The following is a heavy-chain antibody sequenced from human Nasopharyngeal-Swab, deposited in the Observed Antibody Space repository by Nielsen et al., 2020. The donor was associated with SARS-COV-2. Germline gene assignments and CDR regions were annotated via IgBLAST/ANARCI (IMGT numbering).Heavy chain of an antibody. CDR2: ISPGDGSST. CDR1: GFTFSSFW. Sequence: GGSLRLSFAASGFTFSSFWMHWVRQAPGKGLMDVSYISPGDGSSTNYADSVKGRFTISRDNAKNTLFLQMNTLRAEDTAVYYCARSSSWALEYWGQGTPVTVSA. V-gene: IGHV3-74*01. CDR3: ARSSSWALEY. D-gene: IGHD6-13*01. J-gene: IGHJ4*02.